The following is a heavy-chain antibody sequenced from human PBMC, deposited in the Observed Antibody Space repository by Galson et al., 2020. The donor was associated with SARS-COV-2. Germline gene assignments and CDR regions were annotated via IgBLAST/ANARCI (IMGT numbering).Heavy chain of an antibody. J-gene: IGHJ6*02. CDR3: AKEHVGVRGVKGSGYYYYYGMDV. CDR1: GFTFSSYG. CDR2: ISYDGSNK. V-gene: IGHV3-30*18. Sequence: TGGSLRLSCAASGFTFSSYGMHWVRQAPGKGLEWVAVISYDGSNKYYADSVKGRFTISSDNSKNTLYLQMNSLRAEDTAVYYCAKEHVGVRGVKGSGYYYYYGMDVWGQGTTVTVSS. D-gene: IGHD3-10*01.